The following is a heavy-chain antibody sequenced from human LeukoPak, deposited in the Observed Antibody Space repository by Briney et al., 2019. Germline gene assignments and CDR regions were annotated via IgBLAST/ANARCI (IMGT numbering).Heavy chain of an antibody. CDR3: ARELYSSGWYTSAFDV. V-gene: IGHV4-59*01. Sequence: SETLSLTCTVSGGSISSYYWSWIRQPPGKGLEWIGYIYYSGSTNYNPSLKSRVTISVDTSKNQFSLKLSSVTAADTAVYYCARELYSSGWYTSAFDVWGQGTLVTVSS. CDR2: IYYSGST. CDR1: GGSISSYY. J-gene: IGHJ4*02. D-gene: IGHD6-19*01.